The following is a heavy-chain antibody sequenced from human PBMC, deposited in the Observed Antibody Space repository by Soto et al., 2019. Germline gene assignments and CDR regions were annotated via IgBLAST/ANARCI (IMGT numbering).Heavy chain of an antibody. CDR2: INAGNGNT. CDR3: ARVDVVVAAGFAP. Sequence: ASVKVSCKASGYTFTSYAMHWVRQAPGQRLEWMGWINAGNGNTKYSQKFQGRVTITRDTSASTAYMELSSLRSEDTAVYYCARVDVVVAAGFAPWGQGTLVTVSS. D-gene: IGHD2-15*01. J-gene: IGHJ5*02. CDR1: GYTFTSYA. V-gene: IGHV1-3*01.